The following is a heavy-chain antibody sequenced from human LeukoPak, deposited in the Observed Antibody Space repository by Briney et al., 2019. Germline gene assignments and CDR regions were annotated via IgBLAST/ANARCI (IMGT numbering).Heavy chain of an antibody. J-gene: IGHJ6*03. Sequence: GGSLRLSCAASGFTFRNAWISCVRQAPGDGLEWVGRINSKTDGGTTDYAARVKGRFTISRDDSKNTLYLQMNSLETEDTAVYYCTTPEVPYYYYMDVWGKGTTVTVSS. CDR2: INSKTDGGTT. CDR1: GFTFRNAW. CDR3: TTPEVPYYYYMDV. V-gene: IGHV3-15*01.